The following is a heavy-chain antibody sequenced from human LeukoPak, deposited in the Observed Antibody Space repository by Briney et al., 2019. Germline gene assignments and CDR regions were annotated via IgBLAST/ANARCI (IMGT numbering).Heavy chain of an antibody. V-gene: IGHV3-48*03. CDR3: AKENGYNPPYYFDY. Sequence: GGSLRLSCAASGFTFSSYEMNWVRQAPGKGLEWVSYISSSGSTIYYADSVKGRFTISRDNAKNSLYLQMNSLRAEDTAVYYCAKENGYNPPYYFDYWGQGTLVTVSS. CDR1: GFTFSSYE. J-gene: IGHJ4*02. D-gene: IGHD5-24*01. CDR2: ISSSGSTI.